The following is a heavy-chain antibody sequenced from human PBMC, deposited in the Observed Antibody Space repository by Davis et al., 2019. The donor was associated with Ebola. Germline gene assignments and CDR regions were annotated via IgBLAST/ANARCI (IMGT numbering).Heavy chain of an antibody. CDR2: IKSRSDGGTT. Sequence: AGSLSLTCAASGFTFRSSCLTWVRQAPGTGPAWVGRIKSRSDGGTTDYGVRVKGRFTISRDYSKNTVYLEMNSLKTEDTALYYCARGSGMYDWGRGTLVTVST. D-gene: IGHD6-25*01. J-gene: IGHJ4*02. CDR3: ARGSGMYD. CDR1: GFTFRSSC. V-gene: IGHV3-15*07.